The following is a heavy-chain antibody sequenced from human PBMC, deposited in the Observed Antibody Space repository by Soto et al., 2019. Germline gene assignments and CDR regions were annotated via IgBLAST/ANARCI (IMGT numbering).Heavy chain of an antibody. J-gene: IGHJ3*02. CDR2: INPNSGGT. V-gene: IGHV1-2*02. CDR1: GYTFTGYY. CDR3: ARGATGTPSNDAFDI. D-gene: IGHD1-1*01. Sequence: ASVKVSCKASGYTFTGYYMHWVRQAPGQGLEWMGWINPNSGGTNYAQKFQGRVTMTRDTSISTAYMELSRLRSDDTAVYYCARGATGTPSNDAFDIWGQGTMVTVSS.